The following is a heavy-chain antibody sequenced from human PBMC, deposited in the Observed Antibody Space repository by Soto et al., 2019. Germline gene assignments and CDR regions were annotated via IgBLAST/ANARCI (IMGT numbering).Heavy chain of an antibody. D-gene: IGHD1-26*01. CDR2: IYPGDSDT. CDR1: GYSFTSYW. Sequence: GESLKISCKGSGYSFTSYWIGWVRQMPGKGLEWMGIIYPGDSDTRYGPSFQGQVTISADKSISTAYLQWSSLKASDTAMYYCASAHSGSYYPIDYWGQGTLVTVSS. J-gene: IGHJ4*02. V-gene: IGHV5-51*01. CDR3: ASAHSGSYYPIDY.